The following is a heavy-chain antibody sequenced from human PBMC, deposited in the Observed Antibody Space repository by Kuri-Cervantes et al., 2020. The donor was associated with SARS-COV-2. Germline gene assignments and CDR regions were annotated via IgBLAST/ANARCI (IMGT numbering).Heavy chain of an antibody. Sequence: ASVKVSCKTSGYTFTHYGINWVRQAPGQGLEWMGWISVYSGRSNVAQRFHGRVTLTTDTSANTAYMELGSLGLDDTAAYYCARDADDSSWNYWGPGSLVTVSS. CDR1: GYTFTHYG. J-gene: IGHJ4*02. V-gene: IGHV1-18*04. D-gene: IGHD6-13*01. CDR2: ISVYSGRS. CDR3: ARDADDSSWNY.